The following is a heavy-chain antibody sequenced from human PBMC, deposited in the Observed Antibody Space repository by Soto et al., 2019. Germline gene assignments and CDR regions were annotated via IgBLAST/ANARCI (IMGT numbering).Heavy chain of an antibody. CDR1: GGTFSSYA. V-gene: IGHV1-69*01. CDR3: ARERLLWFGELLPSRSAGMDV. CDR2: IIPLFGTA. D-gene: IGHD3-10*01. Sequence: QVQLVQSGAEVKKPGSSVKVSCKASGGTFSSYAISWVRQAPGQGLEWMGGIIPLFGTANYAQKFQGRVTITADESTSTAYMELSSLRSEDTAVYYCARERLLWFGELLPSRSAGMDVWGKGTTVTVSS. J-gene: IGHJ6*04.